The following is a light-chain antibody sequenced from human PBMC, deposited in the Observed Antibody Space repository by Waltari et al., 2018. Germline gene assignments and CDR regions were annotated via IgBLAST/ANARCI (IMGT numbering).Light chain of an antibody. V-gene: IGLV5-37*01. CDR2: YKSDSEK. CDR3: MFWPSNVWV. J-gene: IGLJ3*02. Sequence: QPVLTQPPSSSASPGESARLTCTLPSDINVGDFTIYWYHQKPGSPPRFLRYYKSDSEKAQGSGVPSRFSGSKDASANAGILLISGLQSEDEADYYCMFWPSNVWVFGGGTKLTVL. CDR1: SDINVGDFT.